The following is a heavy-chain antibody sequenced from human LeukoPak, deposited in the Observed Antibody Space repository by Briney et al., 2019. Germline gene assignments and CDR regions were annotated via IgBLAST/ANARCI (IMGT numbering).Heavy chain of an antibody. Sequence: ASVKVSCKASGYTFTDYGITWVRQAPGQGLEWMGWISADNDYTDYSQKLQVRVTMTTDTSTSTAYLELRSLRSDDTALYYCARVEVPAALLGFDYWGQGTLVTVSS. J-gene: IGHJ4*02. D-gene: IGHD2-2*01. CDR3: ARVEVPAALLGFDY. CDR1: GYTFTDYG. CDR2: ISADNDYT. V-gene: IGHV1-18*01.